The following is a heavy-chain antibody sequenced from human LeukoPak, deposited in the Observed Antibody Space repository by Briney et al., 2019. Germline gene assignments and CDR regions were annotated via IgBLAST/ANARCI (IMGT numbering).Heavy chain of an antibody. Sequence: GASVKVSCKASGGTFSSYAISWVRQAPGQGLEWMGRIIPILGIANYAQKFQGRVTITADKSTSTAYMELSSLRSEDTAVYYCARGGWNDGYYFDYWGQGTLVTVSS. CDR1: GGTFSSYA. CDR3: ARGGWNDGYYFDY. CDR2: IIPILGIA. D-gene: IGHD1-1*01. J-gene: IGHJ4*02. V-gene: IGHV1-69*04.